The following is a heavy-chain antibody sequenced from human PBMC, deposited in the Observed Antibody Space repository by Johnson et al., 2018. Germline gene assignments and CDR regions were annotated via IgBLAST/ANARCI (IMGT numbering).Heavy chain of an antibody. J-gene: IGHJ6*02. CDR1: GFTFSSYG. Sequence: QVQLVESGGGVVQPGRSLRLSCAASGFTFSSYGMHWVRQAPGKGLAWVAVIWYDGSNKYYADSVKGRFTIARDNSKNTRYLQMNSLRAEDTAVYCCARDRKSTDYYFYGMDVWGQGTTVTVSS. CDR2: IWYDGSNK. V-gene: IGHV3-33*01. CDR3: ARDRKSTDYYFYGMDV. D-gene: IGHD2-2*01.